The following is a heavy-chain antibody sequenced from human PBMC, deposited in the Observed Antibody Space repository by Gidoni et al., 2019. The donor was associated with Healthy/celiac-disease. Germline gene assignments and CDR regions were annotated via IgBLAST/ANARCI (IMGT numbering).Heavy chain of an antibody. CDR3: ARDRADILTGPYYYYGMDV. CDR1: GFTFSRYG. Sequence: QVQLVEFGGGVVQPGRSLRLSCEASGFTFSRYGMHWVRQAPGKGLEWVAVIWYDGSNKYYADSVKSRFTISRDNSKNTLYLKMNSLRAEDTAVYYCARDRADILTGPYYYYGMDVWGQGTTVTVSS. J-gene: IGHJ6*02. D-gene: IGHD3-9*01. CDR2: IWYDGSNK. V-gene: IGHV3-33*01.